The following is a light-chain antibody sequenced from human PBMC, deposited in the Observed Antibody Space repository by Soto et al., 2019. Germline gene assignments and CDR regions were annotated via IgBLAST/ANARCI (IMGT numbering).Light chain of an antibody. CDR3: QQRSNWPIT. CDR2: GAS. Sequence: EIVLTQSPATLSLSPGERATLSCRASQSVSTYLVWYQQKPGQAPRLLIVGASNRATGIPARFSGSGSGTDFTLTISSLEPEDFAVYYCQQRSNWPITFGQGTRLEIK. J-gene: IGKJ5*01. V-gene: IGKV3-11*01. CDR1: QSVSTY.